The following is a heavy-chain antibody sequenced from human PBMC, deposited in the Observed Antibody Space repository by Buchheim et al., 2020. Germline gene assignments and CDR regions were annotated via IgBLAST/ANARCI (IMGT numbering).Heavy chain of an antibody. CDR2: ISGSGGST. CDR1: GFTFSSYG. V-gene: IGHV3-23*01. J-gene: IGHJ4*02. Sequence: EVQLLESGGGLVQPGGSLRLSCAASGFTFSSYGMSWVRQAPGKGLEWVSSISGSGGSTYYADSVKGRFTISRDHFKNTLYLQMNSLRAEDTAVYYCAKALGDIVVVPAAIPDYWGQGTL. D-gene: IGHD2-2*02. CDR3: AKALGDIVVVPAAIPDY.